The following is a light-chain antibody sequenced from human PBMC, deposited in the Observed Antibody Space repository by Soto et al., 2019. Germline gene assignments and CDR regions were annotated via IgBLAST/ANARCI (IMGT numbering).Light chain of an antibody. CDR3: QTWGSGIHVV. Sequence: QSVLTQSPSASASLGASVKLTCTLTSGHTTYAIAWHQQHPEKGPRYLMKLNADGSHTKGDGIPDRFSGSSSGAERYLTISSLQSEDEADYYCQTWGSGIHVVFGGGTKLTVL. V-gene: IGLV4-69*01. J-gene: IGLJ2*01. CDR1: SGHTTYA. CDR2: LNADGSH.